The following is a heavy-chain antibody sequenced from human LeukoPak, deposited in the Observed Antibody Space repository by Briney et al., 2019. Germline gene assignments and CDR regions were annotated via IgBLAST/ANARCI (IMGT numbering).Heavy chain of an antibody. CDR1: GFPFSGYY. J-gene: IGHJ6*03. CDR3: VGQLLRAV. Sequence: GGSLRLSCRASGFPFSGYYISWVRQAPGTGLEWLANIKGDGSVQDYVDSVKGRFTISRDNAKNSLYLQMNNLRVDDTAVYYCVGQLLRAVWGKGTTVTVSS. CDR2: IKGDGSVQ. D-gene: IGHD2-2*01. V-gene: IGHV3-7*01.